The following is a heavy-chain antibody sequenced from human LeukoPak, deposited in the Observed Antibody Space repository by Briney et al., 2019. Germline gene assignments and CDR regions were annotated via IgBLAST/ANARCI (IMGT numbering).Heavy chain of an antibody. Sequence: PSETLSLTCTVSGTSITSSYWSWIRQPPGKGLGHIGYIYYTGVTNYSPSLKSRVTMSLDTSKNQFSLRLTSVTAADTAIYYCARTARLPNSWGQGTLVTVSS. D-gene: IGHD6-25*01. V-gene: IGHV4-59*01. CDR3: ARTARLPNS. J-gene: IGHJ4*02. CDR2: IYYTGVT. CDR1: GTSITSSY.